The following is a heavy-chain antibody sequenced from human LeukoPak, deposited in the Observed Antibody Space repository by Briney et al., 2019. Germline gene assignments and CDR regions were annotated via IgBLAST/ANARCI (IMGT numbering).Heavy chain of an antibody. J-gene: IGHJ5*02. CDR3: ATSYDAKTAPYDL. CDR1: GGSISSYC. Sequence: SETLSLTCTVSGGSISSYCWSWFRQPPGKGLEWIGYIYTSGSTDYNPSLKSRVAMSVDTSKNQLSMELRFLTAADTAVYYCATSYDAKTAPYDLWGQGTQVTVSS. V-gene: IGHV4-4*09. CDR2: IYTSGST. D-gene: IGHD3-3*01.